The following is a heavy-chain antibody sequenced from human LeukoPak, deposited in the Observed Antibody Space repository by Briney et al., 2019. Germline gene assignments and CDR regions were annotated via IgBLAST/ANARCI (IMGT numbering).Heavy chain of an antibody. Sequence: SETLSLTCSVSGGSVSSYYWSWIRQSPRKGLEWIGYIHDSGSTNYNPSLKSRVTVSVDTSKNQFSLKLRSVTAADMAVYYCARGGQWSKFYFDNWGQGTLVTVSS. J-gene: IGHJ4*02. D-gene: IGHD2-15*01. CDR1: GGSVSSYY. V-gene: IGHV4-59*02. CDR2: IHDSGST. CDR3: ARGGQWSKFYFDN.